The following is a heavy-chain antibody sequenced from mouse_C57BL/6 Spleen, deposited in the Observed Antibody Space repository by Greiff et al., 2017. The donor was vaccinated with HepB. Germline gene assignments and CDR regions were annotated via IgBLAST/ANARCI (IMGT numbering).Heavy chain of an antibody. CDR1: GYAFSSSW. Sequence: VMLVESGPELVKPGASVKISCKASGYAFSSSWMNWVKQRPGKGLEWIGRIYPGDGDTNYNGKFKGKATLTADKSSSTAYMQLSSLTSEDSAVYFCARSSNYDWYFDVWGTGTTVTVSS. CDR3: ARSSNYDWYFDV. V-gene: IGHV1-82*01. CDR2: IYPGDGDT. D-gene: IGHD2-5*01. J-gene: IGHJ1*03.